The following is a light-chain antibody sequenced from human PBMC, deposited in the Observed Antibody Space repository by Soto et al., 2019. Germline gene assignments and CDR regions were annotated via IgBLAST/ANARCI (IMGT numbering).Light chain of an antibody. Sequence: DIQMTQSPSSLSASVGDRVTITCRASESIARHLNWYQQKPGKAPKLLIYAASSLQNGVTSRFRGSGSGKDFTLTINNLQPEDFAAYYCQQTYSTLSITFGQGTRLESK. J-gene: IGKJ5*01. CDR2: AAS. CDR1: ESIARH. V-gene: IGKV1-39*01. CDR3: QQTYSTLSIT.